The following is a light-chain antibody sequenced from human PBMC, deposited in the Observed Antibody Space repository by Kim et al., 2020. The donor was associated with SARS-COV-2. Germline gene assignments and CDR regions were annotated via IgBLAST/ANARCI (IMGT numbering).Light chain of an antibody. CDR3: CGYAPSSNFVL. Sequence: QANTIACTGHSSDVGSYNLVSWNQHHPGKVPKVVIYEVNKRPAGVSYRFSGSKAGKTASLTISGRQAEDEDEYYCCGYAPSSNFVLFGGGTKLTVL. V-gene: IGLV2-23*02. J-gene: IGLJ3*02. CDR1: SSDVGSYNL. CDR2: EVN.